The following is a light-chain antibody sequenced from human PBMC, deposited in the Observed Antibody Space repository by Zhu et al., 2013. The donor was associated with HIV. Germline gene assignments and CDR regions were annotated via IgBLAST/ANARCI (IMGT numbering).Light chain of an antibody. V-gene: IGKV4-1*01. CDR1: QSLLYSSNNKNY. Sequence: DIVMTQSPDSLAVSLGERATINCKSSQSLLYSSNNKNYLAWYLQKPGQPPKLLIYWASIRESGVPDRFSGSGSETDFTLTISSLQAEDMAVYFCQQYYNTPYTFGQGTKLEI. CDR3: QQYYNTPYT. J-gene: IGKJ2*01. CDR2: WAS.